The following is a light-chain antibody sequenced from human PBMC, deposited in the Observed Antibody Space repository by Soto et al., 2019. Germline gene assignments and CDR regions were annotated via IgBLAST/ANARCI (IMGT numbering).Light chain of an antibody. J-gene: IGLJ1*01. CDR1: SANIGAAYN. Sequence: QSALTQPPSVSGAPGQRGTISCTGSSANIGAAYNVDWYQQLPGTAPKLLIYGNNNRPSGVPARFSGSKSGTSASLAIAGLQAADEGDYYCQSYDSSLSGYVFGTGTKGTVL. V-gene: IGLV1-40*01. CDR2: GNN. CDR3: QSYDSSLSGYV.